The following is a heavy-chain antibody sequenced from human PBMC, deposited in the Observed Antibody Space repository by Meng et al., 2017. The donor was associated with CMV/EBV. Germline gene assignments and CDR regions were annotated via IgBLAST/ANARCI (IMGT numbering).Heavy chain of an antibody. CDR3: AKDSNCGGDCYSDYYYGMDV. J-gene: IGHJ6*02. V-gene: IGHV3-30*02. CDR2: IRYDGSNK. CDR1: RFTFSSYG. Sequence: GGSLRLSCAASRFTFSSYGMHWVRQAPGKGLEWVAFIRYDGSNKYYADSVKGRFTISRDNSKNTLYLQMNSLRAEDTAVYYCAKDSNCGGDCYSDYYYGMDVWGQGTTVTVSS. D-gene: IGHD2-21*01.